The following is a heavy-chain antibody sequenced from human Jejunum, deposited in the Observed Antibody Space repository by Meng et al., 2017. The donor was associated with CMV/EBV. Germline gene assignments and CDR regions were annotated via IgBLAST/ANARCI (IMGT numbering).Heavy chain of an antibody. CDR1: GFTFSSYA. V-gene: IGHV3-30-3*01. CDR3: ARGGDFDWLLFAY. Sequence: AGFTFSSYAMHWVRQAPGKGLEWVAVISYDGNNQLYADSVKGRFTISRDNSKKTLYLQMNSLRVDDTAVYYCARGGDFDWLLFAYWGQGTLVTVSS. J-gene: IGHJ4*02. D-gene: IGHD3-9*01. CDR2: ISYDGNNQ.